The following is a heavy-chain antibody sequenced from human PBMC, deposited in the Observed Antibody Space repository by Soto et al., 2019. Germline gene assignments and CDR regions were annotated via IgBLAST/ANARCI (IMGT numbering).Heavy chain of an antibody. Sequence: SETLSLTCTVTSGSISSDNWWSWDRQPPGKGQEWIGEIYHGGSTNYNPSLVRRVSISVDLSRNQFSLRLRSVTAADTAVYYCGGDRVSIRARGLFAVGGKGWLVTV. CDR1: SGSISSDNW. CDR3: GGDRVSIRARGLFAV. V-gene: IGHV4-4*02. CDR2: IYHGGST. D-gene: IGHD3-10*01. J-gene: IGHJ3*01.